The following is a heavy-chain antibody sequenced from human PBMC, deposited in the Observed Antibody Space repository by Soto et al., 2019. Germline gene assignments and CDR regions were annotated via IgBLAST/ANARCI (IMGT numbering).Heavy chain of an antibody. J-gene: IGHJ6*02. Sequence: QVQLVQSGAEVKKPGSSVKVSCKASGGTFSSYAISWVRQAPGQGLEWMGGIIPIFGTANYAQKFQGRVTITADESTSTVYMELSSLRSEDTAVYYCARGGDSGWYDYYYYGMDVWGQGTTVTVSS. CDR3: ARGGDSGWYDYYYYGMDV. CDR2: IIPIFGTA. D-gene: IGHD6-19*01. V-gene: IGHV1-69*01. CDR1: GGTFSSYA.